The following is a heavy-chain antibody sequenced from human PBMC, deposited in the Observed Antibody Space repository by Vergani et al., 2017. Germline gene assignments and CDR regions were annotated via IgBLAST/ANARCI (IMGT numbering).Heavy chain of an antibody. CDR1: GYTFTSYY. CDR3: ARDLGDNVYYYYYGMDV. Sequence: QVQLVQSGAEVKKPGASVKVSCKASGYTFTSYYMHWVRQAPGQGLEWMGIINPSGGSTSYAQKFQGRVTMTRDTSTSTVYMELSSLRSEDTAVYYCARDLGDNVYYYYYGMDVWGQGTTVTVSS. D-gene: IGHD3-16*01. V-gene: IGHV1-46*01. J-gene: IGHJ6*02. CDR2: INPSGGST.